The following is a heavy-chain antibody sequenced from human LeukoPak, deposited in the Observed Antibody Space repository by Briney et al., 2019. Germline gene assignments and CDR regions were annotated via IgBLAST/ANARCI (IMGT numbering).Heavy chain of an antibody. V-gene: IGHV4-39*01. CDR3: ARNGITGPRGYCSSTSCYRDRRNWFDP. CDR2: IYYSGST. D-gene: IGHD2-2*01. CDR1: GGSISSSSYY. Sequence: PSETLSLTCTVSGGSISSSSYYWGWIRQPPGKGLEWIGSIYYSGSTYYNPSLKSRVTISVDTSKNQFSLKLSSVTAADTAVYYCARNGITGPRGYCSSTSCYRDRRNWFDPWGQGTLVTVSS. J-gene: IGHJ5*02.